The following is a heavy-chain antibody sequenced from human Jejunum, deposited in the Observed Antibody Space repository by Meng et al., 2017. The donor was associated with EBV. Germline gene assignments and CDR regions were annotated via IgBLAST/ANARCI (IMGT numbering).Heavy chain of an antibody. Sequence: GRRDESGPGLVKPSGTLSLTCAVSGDSTSSSHWWSWVRQPPGKGLEWIGEMHPGGSTNYNPSLKSRVTISVDNSKNQFSLKLTSVTAADTAVYYCAKSNDYSLNSWGQGTLVTVSS. J-gene: IGHJ4*02. V-gene: IGHV4-4*02. CDR3: AKSNDYSLNS. CDR1: GDSTSSSHW. D-gene: IGHD4-11*01. CDR2: MHPGGST.